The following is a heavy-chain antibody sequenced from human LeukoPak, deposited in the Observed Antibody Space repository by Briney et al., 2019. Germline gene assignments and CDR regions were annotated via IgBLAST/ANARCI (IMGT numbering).Heavy chain of an antibody. CDR3: ARVGIGSGWWRIDY. V-gene: IGHV1-2*02. Sequence: ASVKVSCTASGYTFTGYYMHWVRQAPGQGLEWMGWINPNSGGTNYAQKFQGRVTMTRDTSISTAYMELSRLRSDDTAVYYCARVGIGSGWWRIDYWGQGTLVTVSS. J-gene: IGHJ4*02. CDR2: INPNSGGT. D-gene: IGHD6-19*01. CDR1: GYTFTGYY.